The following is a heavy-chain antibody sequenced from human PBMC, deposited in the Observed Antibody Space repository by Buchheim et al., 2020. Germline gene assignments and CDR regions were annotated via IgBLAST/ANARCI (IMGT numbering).Heavy chain of an antibody. J-gene: IGHJ5*02. CDR2: IYYSGST. CDR3: ARHAYVWGKDNWFDP. V-gene: IGHV4-39*01. D-gene: IGHD3-16*01. Sequence: QLQLQESGPGLVKPSETLSLTCTVSSGSISSSSYYWGWIRQPPGKGLEWIGSIYYSGSTYYNPSLKSRVTISVDTSKNQFSLKLSSVTAADTAVYYCARHAYVWGKDNWFDPWGQGTL. CDR1: SGSISSSSYY.